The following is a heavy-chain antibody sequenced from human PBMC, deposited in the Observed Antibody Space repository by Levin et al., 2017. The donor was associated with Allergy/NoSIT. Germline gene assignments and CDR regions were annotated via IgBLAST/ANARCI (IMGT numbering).Heavy chain of an antibody. V-gene: IGHV3-33*01. CDR1: GFTFSSYG. CDR3: ARIRQQLVDYYYYGMDV. J-gene: IGHJ6*02. Sequence: PGGSLRLSCAASGFTFSSYGMHWVRQAPGKGLEWVAVIWYDGSNKYYADSVKGRFTISRDNSKNTLYLQMNSLRAEDTAVYYCARIRQQLVDYYYYGMDVWGQGTTVTVSS. CDR2: IWYDGSNK. D-gene: IGHD6-13*01.